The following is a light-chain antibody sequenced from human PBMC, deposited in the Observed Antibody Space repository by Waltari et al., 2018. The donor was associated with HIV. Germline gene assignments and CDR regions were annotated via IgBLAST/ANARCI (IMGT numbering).Light chain of an antibody. V-gene: IGLV1-47*01. CDR3: AAWTDSLSGVV. CDR1: SSNIGSYY. CDR2: RNN. J-gene: IGLJ2*01. Sequence: QSVLTQPPSASGTPGQRVTISCSGSSSNIGSYYVYWYQQLPGTAPKLLIYRNNQRPSGVPDRFSGSKSGTSASLAISGRRAEDEADYYCAAWTDSLSGVVFGGGTKLSVL.